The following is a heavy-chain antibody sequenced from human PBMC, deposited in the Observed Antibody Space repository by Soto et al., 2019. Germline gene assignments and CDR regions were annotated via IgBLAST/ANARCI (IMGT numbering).Heavy chain of an antibody. J-gene: IGHJ4*02. CDR1: GGSISSYY. CDR2: IYYSGST. CDR3: ARRYGGTFDY. Sequence: QVQLQESGPGLVKPSETLSLTCTVSGGSISSYYWSWIRQPPGKGLEWIGYIYYSGSTNYNPSLKSRVPPSVAPSKTQFPLKLSSVTAADTAVYYCARRYGGTFDYWGQGTLVTVSS. V-gene: IGHV4-59*08. D-gene: IGHD2-15*01.